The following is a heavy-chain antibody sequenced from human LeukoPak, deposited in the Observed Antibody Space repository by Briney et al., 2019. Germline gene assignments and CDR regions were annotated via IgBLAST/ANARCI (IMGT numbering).Heavy chain of an antibody. D-gene: IGHD1-1*01. Sequence: GGSLRLSRVTSGFTFRNYAMSWVRQAPGKGLEWVSTISDTGTSPYYSDSVKGRFIISRDNSKNTLYLQMNSLRADDTAIFYCTGTYSVQLWPGVFDIWGQGTVVTVSS. J-gene: IGHJ3*02. V-gene: IGHV3-23*01. CDR2: ISDTGTSP. CDR3: TGTYSVQLWPGVFDI. CDR1: GFTFRNYA.